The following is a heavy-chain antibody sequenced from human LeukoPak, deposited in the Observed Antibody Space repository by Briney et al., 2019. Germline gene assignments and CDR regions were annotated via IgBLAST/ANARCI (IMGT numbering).Heavy chain of an antibody. J-gene: IGHJ3*02. CDR1: GGSISSYY. Sequence: PSETLSLTCTVSGGSISSYYWSWIRQPPGKGLEWIGYIYYSGSTNYNPSLKSRVTISVDTSKNQFSLKLSSVTAADTAVYYCARELMTTYDAFDIWGQGTIVTVSS. V-gene: IGHV4-59*01. CDR2: IYYSGST. CDR3: ARELMTTYDAFDI. D-gene: IGHD1-1*01.